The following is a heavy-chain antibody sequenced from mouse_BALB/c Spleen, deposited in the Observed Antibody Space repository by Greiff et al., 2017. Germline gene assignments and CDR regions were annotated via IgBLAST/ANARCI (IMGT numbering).Heavy chain of an antibody. V-gene: IGHV3-2*02. Sequence: VQLQQSGPGLVKPSQSLSLTCTVTGYSITSDYAWNWIRQFPGNKLEWMGYISYSGSTSYNPSLKSRISITRDTSKNQFFLQLNSVTTEDTATYYCARKDRRDYFDYWGQGTTLTVSS. CDR1: GYSITSDYA. J-gene: IGHJ2*01. CDR2: ISYSGST. CDR3: ARKDRRDYFDY.